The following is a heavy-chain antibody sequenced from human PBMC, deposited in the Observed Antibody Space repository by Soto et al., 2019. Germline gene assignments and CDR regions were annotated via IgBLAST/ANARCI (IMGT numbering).Heavy chain of an antibody. Sequence: GGSLRLSCAASGFTFSSYAMCWVRQAPGKGLEWVSAISGSGGSTYYADSVKGRFTISRDNAEKSLYLQMNSLRADDTGVYYCARRPENFWSGYPEAFNYWGPGTLVTVSS. J-gene: IGHJ4*02. CDR1: GFTFSSYA. CDR2: ISGSGGST. CDR3: ARRPENFWSGYPEAFNY. D-gene: IGHD3-3*01. V-gene: IGHV3-23*01.